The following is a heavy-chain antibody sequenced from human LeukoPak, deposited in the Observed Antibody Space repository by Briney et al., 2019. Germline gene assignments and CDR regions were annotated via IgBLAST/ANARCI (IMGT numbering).Heavy chain of an antibody. Sequence: GGSLRLSCAASGFTFSSYAMHWVRQAPGKGLEWVAVISYDGSNKYYADSVKGRFTISRDNSKNTLYLQMNSLRAEDTAVYYCAKDFLGLGYYYYYMDVWGKGTTVTISS. D-gene: IGHD2/OR15-2a*01. CDR3: AKDFLGLGYYYYYMDV. CDR1: GFTFSSYA. V-gene: IGHV3-30*04. J-gene: IGHJ6*03. CDR2: ISYDGSNK.